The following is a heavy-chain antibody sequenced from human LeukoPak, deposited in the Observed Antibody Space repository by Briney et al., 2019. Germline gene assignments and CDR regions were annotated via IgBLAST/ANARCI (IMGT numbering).Heavy chain of an antibody. CDR1: GYTFTDYY. J-gene: IGHJ6*03. CDR3: ARQGDGVTDIVVVPAAMNYYYYMDV. D-gene: IGHD2-2*01. CDR2: INPNSGGT. Sequence: ASVKVSCKASGYTFTDYYMHWVRQAPGQGLEWMGWINPNSGGTNYAQKFQGRVTMTRDTSISTAYMELSRLRSDDTAVYYCARQGDGVTDIVVVPAAMNYYYYMDVWGKGTTVTVSS. V-gene: IGHV1-2*02.